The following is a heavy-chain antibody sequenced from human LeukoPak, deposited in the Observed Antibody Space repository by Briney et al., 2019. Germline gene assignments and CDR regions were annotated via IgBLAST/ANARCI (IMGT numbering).Heavy chain of an antibody. J-gene: IGHJ4*02. CDR2: ISPDGSRT. V-gene: IGHV3-74*01. D-gene: IGHD3-10*01. Sequence: GVSLRLSCAASGFTFSTHLMHWVRQTPGKGLVWVSRISPDGSRTAYADPVKGRFTISRDNARDTLYLQLNSLGAEDTAVYYCARVSSLWSFDYWGQGTLVTVSS. CDR1: GFTFSTHL. CDR3: ARVSSLWSFDY.